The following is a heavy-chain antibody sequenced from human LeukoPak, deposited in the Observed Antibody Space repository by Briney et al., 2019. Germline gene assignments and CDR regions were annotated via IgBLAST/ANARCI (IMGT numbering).Heavy chain of an antibody. Sequence: GGSLRLSCAASGFTFSSYAMNWVRQAPGKGLEWVSVISSSGGTTYYSDSVKGRFIISRDNSKNTLYLQMNSLRAEDTAVYYCARDLDDYVWGSSDYWGQGTLVTVSS. D-gene: IGHD3-16*01. CDR1: GFTFSSYA. V-gene: IGHV3-23*01. CDR2: ISSSGGTT. CDR3: ARDLDDYVWGSSDY. J-gene: IGHJ4*02.